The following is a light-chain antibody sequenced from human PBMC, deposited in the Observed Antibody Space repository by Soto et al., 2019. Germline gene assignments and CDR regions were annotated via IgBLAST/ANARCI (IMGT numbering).Light chain of an antibody. CDR2: GAS. J-gene: IGKJ1*01. V-gene: IGKV3-20*01. CDR1: QSVSSS. Sequence: EIVLTQSPGTLSLSPGERATLSCRASQSVSSSLAWYQQKPGQAPRLLIYGASSRATGIPDRFSGSGSGTDFTLTISRLEPEDCAVYYLQQYGCLPRTFGRGTKVESK. CDR3: QQYGCLPRT.